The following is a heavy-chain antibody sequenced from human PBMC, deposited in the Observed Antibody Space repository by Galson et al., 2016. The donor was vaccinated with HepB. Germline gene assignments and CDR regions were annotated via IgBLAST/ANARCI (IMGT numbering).Heavy chain of an antibody. CDR3: ARLYYDFWSGYPADP. V-gene: IGHV4-39*02. Sequence: ETLSLTCTVSGGSISSASYYWGWLRQPPGKGLEWIGSISYTGTTYYNPSLQSRATLSVDTSKNHFSLRLSSVTAADTAVYYCARLYYDFWSGYPADPWGQGTLVTVSS. CDR1: GGSISSASYY. J-gene: IGHJ5*02. CDR2: ISYTGTT. D-gene: IGHD3-3*01.